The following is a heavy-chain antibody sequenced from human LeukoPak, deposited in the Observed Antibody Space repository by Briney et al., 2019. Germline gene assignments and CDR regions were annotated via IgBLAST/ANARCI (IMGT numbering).Heavy chain of an antibody. CDR1: GYSISSGYY. Sequence: KTSETLSLTCTVSGYSISSGYYWGWIRQPPGKGLEWIGSIYHSGSTYYNPSLKSRVTISVDTSKNQFSLKLSSVTAADTAVYYCARIPAGPHLYYFDYWGQGTLVTVSS. D-gene: IGHD6-19*01. CDR3: ARIPAGPHLYYFDY. CDR2: IYHSGST. V-gene: IGHV4-38-2*02. J-gene: IGHJ4*02.